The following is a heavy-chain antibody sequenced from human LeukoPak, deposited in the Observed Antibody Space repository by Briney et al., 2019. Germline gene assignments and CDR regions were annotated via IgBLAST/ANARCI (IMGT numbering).Heavy chain of an antibody. CDR3: ARDTRTMTAVTRGQHYYYGLDV. D-gene: IGHD4-17*01. CDR2: INPSDGGT. J-gene: IGHJ6*02. Sequence: ASVKVSCTASGYTFTNYYLHWVRQAPGHGLEWMAIINPSDGGTYYEQKLQGRVTATRDTSTSTVYMELSSLRSEDTAVYYCARDTRTMTAVTRGQHYYYGLDVWGQGTTVTVSS. V-gene: IGHV1-46*01. CDR1: GYTFTNYY.